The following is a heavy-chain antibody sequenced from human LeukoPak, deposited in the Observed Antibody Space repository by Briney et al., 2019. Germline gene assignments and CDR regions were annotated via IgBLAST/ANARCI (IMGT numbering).Heavy chain of an antibody. Sequence: ASVKVSCKASGYTFTNFGISWVRQAPGGGLEWRWWISAKKGNTNYAQKVQGRVTMTTDKSTSTAYMELRSLRSDDTAVYYCARLDGTYHRAYYYFYYMDVWGEGTTVTVSS. CDR3: ARLDGTYHRAYYYFYYMDV. D-gene: IGHD3/OR15-3a*01. CDR2: ISAKKGNT. CDR1: GYTFTNFG. V-gene: IGHV1-18*01. J-gene: IGHJ6*03.